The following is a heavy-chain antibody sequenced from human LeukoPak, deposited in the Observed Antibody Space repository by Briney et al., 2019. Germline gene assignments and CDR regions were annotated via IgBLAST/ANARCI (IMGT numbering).Heavy chain of an antibody. CDR1: GFTFSSYA. CDR3: AKAASITMVRGVITPPGLDAFDI. Sequence: PGGSLRLSCAASGFTFSSYAMSWVRQAPGKGLEWVSAISGSGGSTYYADSVKGRFTISRDNCKNTLYLQMNSLRAEDTAVYYCAKAASITMVRGVITPPGLDAFDIWGQGTMVTVSS. J-gene: IGHJ3*02. CDR2: ISGSGGST. D-gene: IGHD3-10*01. V-gene: IGHV3-23*01.